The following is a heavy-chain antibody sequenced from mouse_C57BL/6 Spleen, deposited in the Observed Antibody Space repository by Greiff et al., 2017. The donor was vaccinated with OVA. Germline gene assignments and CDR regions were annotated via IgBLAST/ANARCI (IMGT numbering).Heavy chain of an antibody. V-gene: IGHV1-82*01. Sequence: VQLKQSGPELVKPGASVKISCKASGYAFSSSWMNWVKQRPGKGLEWIGRIYPGDGDTNYNGKFKGKATLTADKSSSTAYMQLSSLTSEDSAVYFCARGGAWFAYWGRGTLVTVSA. J-gene: IGHJ3*01. CDR1: GYAFSSSW. CDR3: ARGGAWFAY. CDR2: IYPGDGDT.